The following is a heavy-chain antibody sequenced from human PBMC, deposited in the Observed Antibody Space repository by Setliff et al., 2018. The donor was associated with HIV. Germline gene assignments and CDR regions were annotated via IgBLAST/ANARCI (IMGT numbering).Heavy chain of an antibody. CDR3: ARDKRGLRPDSDPGAFDS. CDR1: GGSISSYY. CDR2: IYYSGST. J-gene: IGHJ3*02. V-gene: IGHV4-59*01. Sequence: SETLSLTCTVSGGSISSYYWSWIRQPPGKGLEWIGYIYYSGSTNYNPSLKSRVTISVDTSKNQFSLKLSSVTAADTAVYYCARDKRGLRPDSDPGAFDSWGQGTMVTV. D-gene: IGHD4-17*01.